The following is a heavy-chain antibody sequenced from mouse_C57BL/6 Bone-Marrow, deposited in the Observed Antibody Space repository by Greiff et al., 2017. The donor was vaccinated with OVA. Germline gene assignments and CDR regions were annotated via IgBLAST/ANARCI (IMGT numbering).Heavy chain of an antibody. D-gene: IGHD3-2*02. Sequence: QVHVKQSGAELVKPGASVKISCKASGYAFSSYWMNWVKQRPGKGLEWIGQIYPGDGDTNYNGKFKGKATLTADKSSSTAYMQLSSLTSEDSAVYFCARTAQATAWFAYWGQGTLVTVSA. CDR2: IYPGDGDT. J-gene: IGHJ3*01. CDR1: GYAFSSYW. CDR3: ARTAQATAWFAY. V-gene: IGHV1-80*01.